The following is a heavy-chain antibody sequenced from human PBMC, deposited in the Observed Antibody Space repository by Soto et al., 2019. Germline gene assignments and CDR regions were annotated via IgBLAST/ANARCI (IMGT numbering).Heavy chain of an antibody. Sequence: QITLKESGPTLVKPTQTLTLTCTFSGFSLSTSGVGVGWIRQPPGKALEWLALIYWDDDKRYSPSLKSRLTITKDTSKNQVVLTMTTMDPVDTATYYCAHSREHDYGDAQDYWGQGTLVTVSS. V-gene: IGHV2-5*02. CDR1: GFSLSTSGVG. CDR2: IYWDDDK. CDR3: AHSREHDYGDAQDY. J-gene: IGHJ4*02. D-gene: IGHD4-17*01.